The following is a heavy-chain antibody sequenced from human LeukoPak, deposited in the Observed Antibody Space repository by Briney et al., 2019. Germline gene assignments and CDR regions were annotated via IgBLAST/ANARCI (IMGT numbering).Heavy chain of an antibody. CDR1: GGSFSGYY. J-gene: IGHJ3*02. CDR2: TSHSGST. CDR3: ARKYCSTTSCSYGFDI. V-gene: IGHV4-34*01. D-gene: IGHD2-2*01. Sequence: SETLSLTCAVYGGSFSGYYWSWIRQPPGKGLEWIGETSHSGSTNYNPSLESRVTISVDTSKKQFSLKLSSVTAADTAVYFCARKYCSTTSCSYGFDIWAQGTMVTVSS.